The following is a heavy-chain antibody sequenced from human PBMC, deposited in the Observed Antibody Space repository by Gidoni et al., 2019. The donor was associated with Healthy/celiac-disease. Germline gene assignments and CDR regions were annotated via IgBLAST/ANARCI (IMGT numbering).Heavy chain of an antibody. CDR2: ISGRGGST. D-gene: IGHD1-7*01. CDR1: GFTFSSYA. CDR3: AKDRELELSNYFDY. J-gene: IGHJ4*02. Sequence: EVQLVESGGGLVQPGGSLRLSSSPSGFTFSSYAMSWVRQAPGKGLEWVAAISGRGGSTYYADSVKGRFTIARDNSKNTLYLQMNSLRAEDTAVYYCAKDRELELSNYFDYWGQGTLVTVSS. V-gene: IGHV3-23*04.